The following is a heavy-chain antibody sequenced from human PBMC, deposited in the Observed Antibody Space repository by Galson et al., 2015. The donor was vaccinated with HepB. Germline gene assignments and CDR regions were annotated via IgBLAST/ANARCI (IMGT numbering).Heavy chain of an antibody. V-gene: IGHV5-10-1*01. CDR1: GYSFTSYW. Sequence: QSGAEVKKPGESLRISCKGSGYSFTSYWISWVRQMPGKGLEWMGRIDPSDSYTNYSPSFQGHVTISADKSISIAYLQWSSLKASDTAMHYCARTYGSGSYVDYWGQGTLVTVSS. CDR3: ARTYGSGSYVDY. J-gene: IGHJ4*02. D-gene: IGHD3-10*01. CDR2: IDPSDSYT.